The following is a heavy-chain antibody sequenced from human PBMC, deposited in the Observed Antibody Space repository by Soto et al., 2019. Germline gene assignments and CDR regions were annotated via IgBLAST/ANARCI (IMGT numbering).Heavy chain of an antibody. CDR3: ARHVGCSSTSCLDAFQY. Sequence: QLQLQESGPGLVKPSETLSLTCTVSGGSISSSTYYWGWIRQPPGKGLGWIGSIYYSGRTYYNPSLKSRVTISVDTSKNQFSLKLSSVTAADTAVYYCARHVGCSSTSCLDAFQYWGQGTLVTVSS. CDR1: GGSISSSTYY. CDR2: IYYSGRT. V-gene: IGHV4-39*01. J-gene: IGHJ1*01. D-gene: IGHD2-2*01.